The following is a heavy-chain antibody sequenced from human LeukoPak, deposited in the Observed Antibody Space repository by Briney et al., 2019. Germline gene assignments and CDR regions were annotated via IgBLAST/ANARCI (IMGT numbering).Heavy chain of an antibody. Sequence: TSETLSLTCTVSGCTISTYYWNWIRQPPGKGLEWIGSMHYSGSTYNNTYLKSRITISGNTSKNQFSLKLSSVTAADTAVYYCARQLLGYCSSTSCYASGGYYMDVWGKGTTVTISS. CDR1: GCTISTYY. D-gene: IGHD2-2*01. J-gene: IGHJ6*03. V-gene: IGHV4-39*01. CDR3: ARQLLGYCSSTSCYASGGYYMDV. CDR2: MHYSGST.